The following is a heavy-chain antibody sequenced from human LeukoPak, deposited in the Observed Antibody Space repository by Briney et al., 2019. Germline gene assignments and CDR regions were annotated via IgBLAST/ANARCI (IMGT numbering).Heavy chain of an antibody. J-gene: IGHJ5*02. CDR3: AREITMVRGVIIKWFDP. D-gene: IGHD3-10*01. CDR1: GFTFSSYG. CDR2: ISYDGSNK. V-gene: IGHV3-30*03. Sequence: GGSLRLSCAASGFTFSSYGMSWVRQAPGKGLEWVAVISYDGSNKYYADSVKGRFTISRDNSKNTLYLQMNSLRAGDTAVYYCAREITMVRGVIIKWFDPWGQGTLVTVSS.